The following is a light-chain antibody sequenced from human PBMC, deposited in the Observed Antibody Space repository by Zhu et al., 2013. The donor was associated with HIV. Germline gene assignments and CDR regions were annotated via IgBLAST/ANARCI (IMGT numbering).Light chain of an antibody. Sequence: EILMTQSPATLSVSPGEGATLSCRTSQSVSLNLAWYQQKPGQAPRLLIHGASSRATGIPDRFSGSGSGTDFTLTISRLEPEDSAVYYCQQYGSSPTFGQGTKVEIK. CDR1: QSVSLN. V-gene: IGKV3-20*01. J-gene: IGKJ1*01. CDR2: GAS. CDR3: QQYGSSPT.